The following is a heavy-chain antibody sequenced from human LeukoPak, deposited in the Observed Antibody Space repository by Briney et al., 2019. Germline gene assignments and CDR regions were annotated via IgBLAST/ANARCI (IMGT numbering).Heavy chain of an antibody. CDR1: GGSISSTHNY. J-gene: IGHJ4*02. CDR3: ARTFGLWGSEIVFDY. V-gene: IGHV4-39*01. Sequence: SETLSLTCTVSGGSISSTHNYWGWIRQPPGKGLEWIGSIYYSGSTYYNPSLKSRVTISVDTSKNQFSLKLSSVTAADTAVYYCARTFGLWGSEIVFDYWGQGTVVTVSS. CDR2: IYYSGST. D-gene: IGHD3-16*01.